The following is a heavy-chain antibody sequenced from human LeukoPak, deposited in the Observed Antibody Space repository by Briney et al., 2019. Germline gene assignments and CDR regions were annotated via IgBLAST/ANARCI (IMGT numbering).Heavy chain of an antibody. Sequence: GGSLRLSCVASGFTFRNYWMLWVRQAPGKGLMWVSLISTDGKSTRYAESVKGRFTISRDNAKNALYLQMDILRVEDMALYFCVRDYQFIQEVWGQGTTVTVSS. CDR2: ISTDGKST. CDR3: VRDYQFIQEV. D-gene: IGHD2-2*01. CDR1: GFTFRNYW. J-gene: IGHJ6*02. V-gene: IGHV3-74*01.